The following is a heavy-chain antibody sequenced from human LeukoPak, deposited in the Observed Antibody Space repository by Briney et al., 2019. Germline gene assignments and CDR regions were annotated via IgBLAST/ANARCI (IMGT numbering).Heavy chain of an antibody. CDR2: ISWNSGSI. Sequence: GGSLRLSCAASGFTFDDYAMHWVRQAPGKGLEWVSGISWNSGSIGYADSVKGRFTISRDNAKNSLYLQMNSLRAEDTALYYCARAPIGDSSGYYYEDWGQGTLVTVSS. V-gene: IGHV3-9*01. CDR1: GFTFDDYA. D-gene: IGHD3-22*01. CDR3: ARAPIGDSSGYYYED. J-gene: IGHJ4*02.